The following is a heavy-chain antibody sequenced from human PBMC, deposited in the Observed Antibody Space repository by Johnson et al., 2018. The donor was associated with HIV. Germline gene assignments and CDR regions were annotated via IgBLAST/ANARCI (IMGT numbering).Heavy chain of an antibody. Sequence: QEQLVESGGDVVQPGRSLRLSCAASGFTFRSYAMHWVRQAPGKGLELVAAIGYDGNDKDYADSVKGRFTISRDNSRNTLYLHLNSLRAVDTAVDYCARVRIGRENAFDIWGQGTMVTVSS. CDR2: IGYDGNDK. D-gene: IGHD1-26*01. J-gene: IGHJ3*02. CDR3: ARVRIGRENAFDI. CDR1: GFTFRSYA. V-gene: IGHV3-30*04.